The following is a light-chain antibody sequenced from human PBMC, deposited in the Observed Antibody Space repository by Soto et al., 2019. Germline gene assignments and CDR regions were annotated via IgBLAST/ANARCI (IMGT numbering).Light chain of an antibody. CDR2: RAS. Sequence: DVVMTQSPLSLPVTLGQPASISCRSSQSLVYSDGIAYLNWFHQRPGQSPRRLIYRASNRDSGVPDRFSGSGSGTDFTLKISRVEAEDVGVYYCMQGTQWPPTFGPGTKVEIK. V-gene: IGKV2-30*01. CDR3: MQGTQWPPT. J-gene: IGKJ1*01. CDR1: QSLVYSDGIAY.